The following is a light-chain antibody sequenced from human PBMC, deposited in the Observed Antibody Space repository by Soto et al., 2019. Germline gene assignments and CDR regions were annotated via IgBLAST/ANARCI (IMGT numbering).Light chain of an antibody. V-gene: IGLV2-14*03. CDR2: DVV. CDR1: SSDVGGFNS. CDR3: SSYTSSSTLFYV. J-gene: IGLJ1*01. Sequence: QSVLTQPASVSGSPGQSITISCTGTSSDVGGFNSVSWYQLRPGTAPKLILYDVVDRPSGVSYRFSGSKSGNTASLTISGLQAADEADYYCSSYTSSSTLFYVFGTGTKVTVL.